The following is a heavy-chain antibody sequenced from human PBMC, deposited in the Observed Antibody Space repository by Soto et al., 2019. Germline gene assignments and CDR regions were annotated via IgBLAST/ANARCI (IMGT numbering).Heavy chain of an antibody. CDR3: ARGIRGIGAFDI. V-gene: IGHV4-30-2*01. CDR2: IYHSGST. Sequence: SETLSLTCAVSGGSISSGGYSWSWIRQPPGKGLEWIGYIYHSGSTYYNPSLKSRVTISVDRSKNQFSLKLSSVTAADTAVYYCARGIRGIGAFDIWGQGTMVTVSS. D-gene: IGHD1-26*01. CDR1: GGSISSGGYS. J-gene: IGHJ3*02.